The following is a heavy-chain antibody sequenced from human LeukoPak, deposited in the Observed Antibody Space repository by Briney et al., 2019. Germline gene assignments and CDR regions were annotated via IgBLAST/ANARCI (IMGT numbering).Heavy chain of an antibody. CDR1: GFTFSSYS. D-gene: IGHD5-18*01. CDR2: ISSSSSYI. J-gene: IGHJ4*02. Sequence: GGSLRLSCAASGFTFSSYSMNWVRQAPGKGLEWVSSISSSSSYIYYADSVKGRFTISRDNAKNSLYLQMNSLRAEDTAVYYCAKVDSYGLFKIDYWGQGTLVTVSS. CDR3: AKVDSYGLFKIDY. V-gene: IGHV3-21*01.